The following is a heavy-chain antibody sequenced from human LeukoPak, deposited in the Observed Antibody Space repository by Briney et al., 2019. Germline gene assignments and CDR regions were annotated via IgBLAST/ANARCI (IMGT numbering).Heavy chain of an antibody. V-gene: IGHV1-24*01. CDR3: ATEANGYFLY. CDR1: GYTLTQLS. Sequence: GASVKVSFKVSGYTLTQLSIHWVRQAPGKGLEWMGGFDPEDGETIYAQQFQGGLTMTEDTSTDTAYMEVSSLTTEDTAVYYCATEANGYFLYWGQGTLVTVSS. D-gene: IGHD3-22*01. CDR2: FDPEDGET. J-gene: IGHJ4*02.